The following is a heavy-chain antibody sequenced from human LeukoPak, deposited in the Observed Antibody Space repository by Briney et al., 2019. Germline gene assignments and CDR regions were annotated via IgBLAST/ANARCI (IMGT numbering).Heavy chain of an antibody. J-gene: IGHJ4*02. V-gene: IGHV3-23*01. CDR1: GFTFSDYY. D-gene: IGHD3-16*02. CDR3: AKSLYGGCDY. CDR2: VNGNGGST. Sequence: PGGSLRLSCVASGFTFSDYYMSWIRQAPGKGLEWVSGVNGNGGSTSYADSVKGRFTIFRDNSKNTVYLQMNSLRVEDTAVYYCAKSLYGGCDYWGQGTVVTVSS.